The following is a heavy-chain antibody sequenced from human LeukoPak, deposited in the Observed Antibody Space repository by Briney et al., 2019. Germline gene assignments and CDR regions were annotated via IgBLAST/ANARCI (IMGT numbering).Heavy chain of an antibody. V-gene: IGHV4-39*07. CDR1: GGSISSSSYY. CDR2: IYYSGST. J-gene: IGHJ6*03. Sequence: MSSETPSLTCTVSGGSISSSSYYWGWIRQPPGKGLEWIGSIYYSGSTYYNPSLKSRVTISVDTSKNQFSLKLSSVTAADTAVYYCARGYCSGGSCYYYYYYYMDVWGKGTTVTVSS. CDR3: ARGYCSGGSCYYYYYYYMDV. D-gene: IGHD2-15*01.